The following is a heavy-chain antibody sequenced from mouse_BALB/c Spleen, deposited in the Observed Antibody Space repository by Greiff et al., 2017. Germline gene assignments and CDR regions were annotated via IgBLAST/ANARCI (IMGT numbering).Heavy chain of an antibody. V-gene: IGHV3-5*02. CDR1: GISITTGNYR. CDR3: ARDLFYYPYYFDY. D-gene: IGHD1-1*01. J-gene: IGHJ2*01. CDR2: IYYSGTI. Sequence: EVQVVESGPGLVKPSQTVSLTCTVTGISITTGNYRWSWIRQFPGNKLEWIGYIYYSGTITYNPSLTSRTTITRDTSKNQFFLEMNSLTAEDTATYYCARDLFYYPYYFDYWGQGTTLTVSS.